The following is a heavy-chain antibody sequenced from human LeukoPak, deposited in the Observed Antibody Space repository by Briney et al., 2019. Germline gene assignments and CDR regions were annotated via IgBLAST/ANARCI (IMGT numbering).Heavy chain of an antibody. Sequence: GGSLRLSCAASGFAFNSYAMHWVRQAPGKGLEFVSAISGNGGSTYYANSVKGRFTISRDNSKNTLYLQMGSLRPEDMAVYYCARIGGTVTTNYFDYWGQGTLVTVSS. CDR1: GFAFNSYA. J-gene: IGHJ4*02. CDR2: ISGNGGST. CDR3: ARIGGTVTTNYFDY. D-gene: IGHD4-17*01. V-gene: IGHV3-64*01.